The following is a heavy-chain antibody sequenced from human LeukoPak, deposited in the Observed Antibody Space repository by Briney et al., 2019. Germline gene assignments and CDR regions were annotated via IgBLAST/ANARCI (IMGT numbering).Heavy chain of an antibody. CDR2: INPNSGGT. CDR3: ARAETYYDILTGYYNERYYYGMDV. CDR1: GYTFTGYY. Sequence: GASVKVSCKASGYTFTGYYMHWVRQAPGQGLEWMGWINPNSGGTNYAQKFQGRVTMTRDTSISTAYMELSRLRSDDTAVYYCARAETYYDILTGYYNERYYYGMDVWGQGTTVTVSS. V-gene: IGHV1-2*02. J-gene: IGHJ6*02. D-gene: IGHD3-9*01.